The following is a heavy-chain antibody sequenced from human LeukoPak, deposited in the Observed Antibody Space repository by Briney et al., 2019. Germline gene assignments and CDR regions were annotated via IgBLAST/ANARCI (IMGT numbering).Heavy chain of an antibody. J-gene: IGHJ4*02. V-gene: IGHV3-74*01. CDR3: ARANDNDGSSGYSHDY. CDR2: INTDGTTT. CDR1: GFTFSRYW. D-gene: IGHD3-22*01. Sequence: PGGSLRLSCAASGFTFSRYWMHWVRQTPEKGLVWVSSINTDGTTTDYAGSVKGRFTISRDNAKSTLYLQMNSLRAEDTAEYYCARANDNDGSSGYSHDYWGQGTLVTVSS.